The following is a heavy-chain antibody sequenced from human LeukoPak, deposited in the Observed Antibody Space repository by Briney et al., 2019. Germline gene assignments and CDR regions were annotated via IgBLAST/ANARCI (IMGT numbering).Heavy chain of an antibody. CDR1: GFTFSSYG. Sequence: GGSLRLSCAASGFTFSSYGMHWVRQAPGKGLEWVAVIWYDGSNKYYADSVKGRFTISRDNSKNTLYLQMNSLRAEDTAVYYCARDPEWSHYGMDVWGKGTTVTVSS. V-gene: IGHV3-33*01. D-gene: IGHD2-8*01. CDR2: IWYDGSNK. CDR3: ARDPEWSHYGMDV. J-gene: IGHJ6*04.